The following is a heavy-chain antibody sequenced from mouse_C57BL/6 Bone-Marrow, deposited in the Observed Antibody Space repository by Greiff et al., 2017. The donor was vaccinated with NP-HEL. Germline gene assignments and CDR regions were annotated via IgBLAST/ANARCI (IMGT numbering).Heavy chain of an antibody. V-gene: IGHV1-55*01. CDR3: ARDYYYGSSYDYAMDY. CDR2: IYPGSGST. CDR1: GYTFTSYW. J-gene: IGHJ4*01. Sequence: VQLQQPGAELVKPGASVKMSCKASGYTFTSYWITWVKQRPGQGLEWIGDIYPGSGSTNYNEKFKSKATLTVDTSSSTAYMQLSSLTSEDSAVYYCARDYYYGSSYDYAMDYWGQGTSVTVSS. D-gene: IGHD1-1*01.